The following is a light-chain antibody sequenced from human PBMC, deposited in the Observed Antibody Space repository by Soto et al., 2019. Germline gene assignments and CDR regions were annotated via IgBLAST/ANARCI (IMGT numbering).Light chain of an antibody. Sequence: QSALTQPASVSGSPGQPITISCTGTSSDVGGYNYVSWYQQHPGKAPKLMIYDVSNRPSGVSNRFSGSKSGNTASLTISGLQAEDEADYYCSSYTSSSTNYVFGTGPKLTVL. J-gene: IGLJ1*01. CDR3: SSYTSSSTNYV. V-gene: IGLV2-14*01. CDR2: DVS. CDR1: SSDVGGYNY.